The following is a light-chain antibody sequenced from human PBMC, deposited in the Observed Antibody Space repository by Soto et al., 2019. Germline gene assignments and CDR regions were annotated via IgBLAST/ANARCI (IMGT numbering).Light chain of an antibody. CDR2: AVS. V-gene: IGLV2-14*01. CDR1: SSDVGANIF. J-gene: IGLJ1*01. Sequence: QSALTQPASVSGSPGQSITISCTGTSSDVGANIFVSWHQQHPGKAPKLMIYAVSSRPSGVSYRFSGSKSGNTASLTISGLEAEDEADYYCSSYTINNSDDFGTGTKLTVL. CDR3: SSYTINNSDD.